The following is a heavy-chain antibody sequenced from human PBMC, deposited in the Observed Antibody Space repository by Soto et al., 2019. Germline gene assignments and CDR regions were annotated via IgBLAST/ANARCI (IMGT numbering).Heavy chain of an antibody. V-gene: IGHV1-69*13. CDR1: GGTFSSYA. J-gene: IGHJ6*02. D-gene: IGHD3-22*01. Sequence: SVKVSCGASGGTFSSYAISWVRQAPVQGLEWMGGIIPIFGTANYAQKFQGRVTITADESTSTAYMELRSLRSEDTAVYYCASTSVVVITYYYYGMDVWGQGTTVTVSS. CDR2: IIPIFGTA. CDR3: ASTSVVVITYYYYGMDV.